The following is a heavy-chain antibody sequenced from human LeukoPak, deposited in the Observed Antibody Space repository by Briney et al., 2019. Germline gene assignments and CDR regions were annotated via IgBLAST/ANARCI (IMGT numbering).Heavy chain of an antibody. V-gene: IGHV4-4*07. D-gene: IGHD6-13*01. CDR3: AKNRVAAAGTTFAT. CDR1: GGSMEIDY. CDR2: IYNSGSA. J-gene: IGHJ5*02. Sequence: SEALSLTCTVSGGSMEIDYWNWIRQPAARGLEWIGHIYNSGSANYSPSLKSRVSMSIDTSKSRISLQLTSVTAADTAVYYCAKNRVAAAGTTFATWGQGTLVTVSS.